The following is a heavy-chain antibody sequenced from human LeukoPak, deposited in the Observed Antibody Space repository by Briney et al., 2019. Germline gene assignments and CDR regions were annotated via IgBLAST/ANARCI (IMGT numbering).Heavy chain of an antibody. CDR1: GVRFSGYR. D-gene: IGHD5/OR15-5a*01. V-gene: IGHV3-74*01. J-gene: IGHJ3*02. CDR3: VRDNKCREDSLGSFDI. CDR2: INSDGSSI. Sequence: GGSLRLSCGPSGVRFSGYRMHGVGQTPGKGLVWVSRINSDGSSISYADSVKGRFTIARDNAKNTLYLQMNSLRGEDTAVYYCVRDNKCREDSLGSFDIWGQGTMVTVAS.